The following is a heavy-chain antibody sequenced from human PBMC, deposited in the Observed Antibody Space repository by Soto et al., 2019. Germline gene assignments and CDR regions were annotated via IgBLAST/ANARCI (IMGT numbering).Heavy chain of an antibody. V-gene: IGHV1-46*03. J-gene: IGHJ2*01. D-gene: IGHD3-10*01. Sequence: GASVKVSCKASGYTFTSYYMHWVRQAPGQGLEWMGIINPSGGSTSYAQKFQGRVTMTRDTSTSTVYMELSSLRSEDTAVYYCARGGPHHYYGSGSYYKNYWYFDLWGRGTLVTVSS. CDR3: ARGGPHHYYGSGSYYKNYWYFDL. CDR2: INPSGGST. CDR1: GYTFTSYY.